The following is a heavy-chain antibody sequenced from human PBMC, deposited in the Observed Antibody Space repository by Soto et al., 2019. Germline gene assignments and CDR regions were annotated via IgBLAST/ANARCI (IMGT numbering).Heavy chain of an antibody. Sequence: ASVKVSCKVSGYTLTELSMHWVRRAPGKGLEWMGGFDPEDGETIYAQKFQGRVTMTEDTSTDTAYMELSSLRSEDTAVYYCATYSGSYASREPFDYWGQGTLVAVSS. CDR3: ATYSGSYASREPFDY. CDR2: FDPEDGET. D-gene: IGHD1-26*01. J-gene: IGHJ4*02. CDR1: GYTLTELS. V-gene: IGHV1-24*01.